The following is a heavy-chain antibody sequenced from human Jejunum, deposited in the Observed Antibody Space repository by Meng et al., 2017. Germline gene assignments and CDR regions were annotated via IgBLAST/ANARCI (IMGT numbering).Heavy chain of an antibody. CDR2: IHHSGST. V-gene: IGHV4-4*02. J-gene: IGHJ4*02. Sequence: VRVQGPGQELRIPSGTLSLTCGVAGGSSSSSDWWSWVRHLPGKGLEWIGEIHHSGSTNYNPSLKSRVTISVDKSKNQFSLKLSFVTAADTAVYYCAREWSGSFRHFDYWGQGTLVTVSS. D-gene: IGHD3-16*02. CDR3: AREWSGSFRHFDY. CDR1: GGSSSSSDW.